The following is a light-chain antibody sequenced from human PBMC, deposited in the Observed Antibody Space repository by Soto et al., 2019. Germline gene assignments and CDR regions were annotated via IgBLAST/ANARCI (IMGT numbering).Light chain of an antibody. J-gene: IGKJ1*01. Sequence: EIVLTQSPDTLSLSPGERATLSCRASQSVTSNYLAWCQQKPGQAPRLLIFGAYIRDTGIPDSFSGSGSGTDFTLTIRRLEPEDFAVYYCNQYGSSPGTFGQGTKVDIK. CDR3: NQYGSSPGT. CDR2: GAY. CDR1: QSVTSNY. V-gene: IGKV3-20*01.